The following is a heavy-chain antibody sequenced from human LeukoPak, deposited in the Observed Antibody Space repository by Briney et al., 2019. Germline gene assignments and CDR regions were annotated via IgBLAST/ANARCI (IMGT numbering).Heavy chain of an antibody. Sequence: SVKVSCKASVYTFTSYYMHWVRQPPGQGLEWMGLINPSGGSTSYAQKFQGRVTMTRDMSTSTVYMELSSLRSDDTAVYYCATRGRVAAVNAFDIWGQGTTVTVSS. J-gene: IGHJ3*02. V-gene: IGHV1-46*01. CDR1: VYTFTSYY. CDR2: INPSGGST. CDR3: ATRGRVAAVNAFDI. D-gene: IGHD6-13*01.